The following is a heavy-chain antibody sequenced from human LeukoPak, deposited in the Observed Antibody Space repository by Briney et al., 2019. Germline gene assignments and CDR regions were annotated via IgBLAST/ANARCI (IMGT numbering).Heavy chain of an antibody. J-gene: IGHJ5*02. CDR2: IYNSGRT. CDR1: GGSISRYY. CDR3: WRYQLRSILDP. V-gene: IGHV4-59*01. Sequence: SETLSLTCTVSGGSISRYYWSWIRQPPGKGLEWIGNIYNSGRTNYNPSLKSRVTISLDKSQNQFSLGLNSVTAPDTAVYYLWRYQLRSILDPWGEGTLVTVSS. D-gene: IGHD3-3*01.